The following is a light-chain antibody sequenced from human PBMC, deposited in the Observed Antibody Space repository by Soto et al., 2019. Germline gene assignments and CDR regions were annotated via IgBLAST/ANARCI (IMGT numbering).Light chain of an antibody. CDR2: DAS. CDR1: QSVTNDY. J-gene: IGKJ2*01. CDR3: QQCAHSPRT. Sequence: EIVLTQSPGTLSLSPGERGTLSCRASQSVTNDYLNWYQQRPGQAPRLLIYDASNRATGVPDRFSGSGSGTDFTLTISRLEPEDFAVYYCQQCAHSPRTFGQGTRLEIK. V-gene: IGKV3-20*01.